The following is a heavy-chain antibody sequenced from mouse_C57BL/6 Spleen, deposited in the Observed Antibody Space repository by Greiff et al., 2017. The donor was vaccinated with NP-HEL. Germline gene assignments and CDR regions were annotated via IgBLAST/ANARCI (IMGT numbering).Heavy chain of an antibody. Sequence: EVMLVESGGGLVKPGGSLKLSCAASGFTFSDYGMHWVRQAPEKGLEWVAYISSGSSTIYYAATVKGRFTITSDNAKNTLFLQMTSLGSEDTAMYYCAKNWDGGFAYWGQGTLVTVSA. V-gene: IGHV5-17*01. D-gene: IGHD4-1*01. J-gene: IGHJ3*01. CDR1: GFTFSDYG. CDR3: AKNWDGGFAY. CDR2: ISSGSSTI.